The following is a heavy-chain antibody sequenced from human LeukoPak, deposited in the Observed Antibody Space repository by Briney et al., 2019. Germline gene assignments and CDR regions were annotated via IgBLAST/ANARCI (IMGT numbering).Heavy chain of an antibody. V-gene: IGHV3-33*01. CDR2: IWYDGSNK. CDR1: GFTFSSYG. Sequence: GGSLRLSCAASGFTFSSYGMHWVRQAPGKGLEWVAVIWYDGSNKYYADSVKGRFTISRDNSRNTLYLQMNSLRAEDTAVYYCAPSIAVADYWGQGTLVTVSS. J-gene: IGHJ4*02. CDR3: APSIAVADY. D-gene: IGHD6-19*01.